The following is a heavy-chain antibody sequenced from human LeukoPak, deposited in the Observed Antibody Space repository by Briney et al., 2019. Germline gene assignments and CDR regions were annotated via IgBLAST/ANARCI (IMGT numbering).Heavy chain of an antibody. CDR3: AKDLVGRNAFDI. J-gene: IGHJ3*02. CDR2: IRYDGSNK. Sequence: GGSLRLSCAASGFTFSSYGMHWVRRAPGKGLEWVAFIRYDGSNKYYADSVKGRFTISRDNSKTTLYLQMNSLRAEDTAVYYCAKDLVGRNAFDIWGQGTMVTVSS. V-gene: IGHV3-30*02. D-gene: IGHD1-26*01. CDR1: GFTFSSYG.